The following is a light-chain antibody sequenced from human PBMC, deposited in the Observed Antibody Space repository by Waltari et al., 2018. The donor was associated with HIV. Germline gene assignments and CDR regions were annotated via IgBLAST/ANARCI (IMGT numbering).Light chain of an antibody. CDR2: RNN. CDR1: TSNIATNY. Sequence: QSALTQPPSASGSPGQRVTISCSGGTSNIATNYVFWYQQFPGTAPRFLIYRNNQRPPGVPDRFSGSKSGISASLVISGLRSEDAGDYYCATWDANLRGPVFGGGTRVTVL. CDR3: ATWDANLRGPV. J-gene: IGLJ3*02. V-gene: IGLV1-47*01.